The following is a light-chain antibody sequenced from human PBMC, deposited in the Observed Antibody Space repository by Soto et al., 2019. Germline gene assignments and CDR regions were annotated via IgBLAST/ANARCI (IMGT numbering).Light chain of an antibody. CDR1: QSVSYH. CDR3: QQSYSTPPLT. V-gene: IGKV3-15*01. Sequence: VVMTQTPATLSVSPGGRVTLSCRASQSVSYHVAWYQQKPGQTPRLVIYDASIRASGIPARFSGSGSGTEFSLTISSLQSEDFAIYYCQQSYSTPPLTFGGGTKVEIK. CDR2: DAS. J-gene: IGKJ4*01.